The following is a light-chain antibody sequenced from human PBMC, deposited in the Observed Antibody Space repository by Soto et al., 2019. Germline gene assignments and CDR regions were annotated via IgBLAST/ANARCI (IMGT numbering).Light chain of an antibody. J-gene: IGLJ1*01. CDR2: AVS. V-gene: IGLV2-14*01. CDR3: NSYTSSNTLV. CDR1: SSDVGGYNY. Sequence: QSVLTQPASVSGSPGQSITISCTGTSSDVGGYNYVSWYQQHPGKAPKTMIYAVSNRPSGVSYRFSGSKSGNTASLTISGLQAEDEADYYCNSYTSSNTLVFGTGTKVTLL.